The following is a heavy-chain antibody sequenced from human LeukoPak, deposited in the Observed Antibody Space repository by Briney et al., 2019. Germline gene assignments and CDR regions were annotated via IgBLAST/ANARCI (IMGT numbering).Heavy chain of an antibody. CDR1: GGSFSGYY. CDR3: ARAQPSLWYYDSSAWPYYFDY. J-gene: IGHJ4*02. CDR2: MSHTGAT. Sequence: SETLSLTCAVFGGSFSGYYWSWIRQSPEKGLEWIGEMSHTGATNYNPSLKSRVTVSVDTSKNQFSLKLSSVTAADTAVYYCARAQPSLWYYDSSAWPYYFDYWGQGTLVTVSS. D-gene: IGHD3-22*01. V-gene: IGHV4-34*01.